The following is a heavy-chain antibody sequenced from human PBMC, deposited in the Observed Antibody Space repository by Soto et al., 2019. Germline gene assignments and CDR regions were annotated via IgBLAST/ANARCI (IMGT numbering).Heavy chain of an antibody. D-gene: IGHD6-19*01. V-gene: IGHV4-59*01. J-gene: IGHJ4*02. CDR2: IYHTGST. CDR1: AGSLSNYY. Sequence: SETLSLTCSVSAGSLSNYYCTWIRQSPGKGLEWIGEIYHTGSTKYNPSLKSRVAISVDMSKNQFSLTLNSVTPADTAVYYCARGGRGSGLYFLYYFDLWGQGTLVTVSS. CDR3: ARGGRGSGLYFLYYFDL.